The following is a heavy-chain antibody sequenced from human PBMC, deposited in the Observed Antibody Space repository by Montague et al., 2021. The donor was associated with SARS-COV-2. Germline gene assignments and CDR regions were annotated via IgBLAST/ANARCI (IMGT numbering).Heavy chain of an antibody. V-gene: IGHV3-48*03. CDR3: ARVFATVGAMDRNDY. D-gene: IGHD1-26*01. J-gene: IGHJ4*02. CDR1: GFSFSSYE. CDR2: ISSSGSTI. Sequence: SLRLSCAASGFSFSSYEMNWVRQAPGKGLEWVPYISSSGSTIYYADSVKGRFTISRDKAKNSLYLQMNSLRAEDTAVYYCARVFATVGAMDRNDYWGQGTLVTVSS.